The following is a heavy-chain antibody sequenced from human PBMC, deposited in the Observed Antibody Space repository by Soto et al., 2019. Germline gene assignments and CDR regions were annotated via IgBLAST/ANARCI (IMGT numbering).Heavy chain of an antibody. Sequence: GSLRLSCAASGFTFSDYYMSWIRQAPGKGLEWVSYISSSGSTIYYADSVKGRFTISRDNAKNSLYLQMNSLRAEDTAVYYCARPPPHHYDSSGYYYYYYYGMDVWGQGTTVTVSS. J-gene: IGHJ6*02. V-gene: IGHV3-11*01. CDR2: ISSSGSTI. D-gene: IGHD3-22*01. CDR3: ARPPPHHYDSSGYYYYYYYGMDV. CDR1: GFTFSDYY.